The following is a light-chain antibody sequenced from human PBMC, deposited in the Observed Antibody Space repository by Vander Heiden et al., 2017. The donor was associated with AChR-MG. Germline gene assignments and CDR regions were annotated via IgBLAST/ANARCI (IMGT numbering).Light chain of an antibody. V-gene: IGKV3-15*01. Sequence: EIVLTQSPVTLSVSPGERVTLSCRASHRLSGNLAWYQQEPGQAPRLLIYASSTRATGIPARFSGSGSGTDFTLTITGLQSGDVAVYFCQQYNNWHWTFGQGTKVEIK. CDR2: ASS. J-gene: IGKJ1*01. CDR3: QQYNNWHWT. CDR1: HRLSGN.